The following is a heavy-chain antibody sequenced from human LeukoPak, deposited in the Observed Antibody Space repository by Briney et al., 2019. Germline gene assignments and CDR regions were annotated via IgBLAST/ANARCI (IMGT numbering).Heavy chain of an antibody. Sequence: GGSLRLSCAASGFTFSSYGMHWVRQAPGKGLEWVSYISRSGSTIYYADSVKGRFTISRDNAKNSLYLQMNSLRAEDTAVYYCARVPDYGGNPFDYWGQGTLVTVSS. CDR2: ISRSGSTI. J-gene: IGHJ4*02. CDR1: GFTFSSYG. V-gene: IGHV3-48*04. D-gene: IGHD4-23*01. CDR3: ARVPDYGGNPFDY.